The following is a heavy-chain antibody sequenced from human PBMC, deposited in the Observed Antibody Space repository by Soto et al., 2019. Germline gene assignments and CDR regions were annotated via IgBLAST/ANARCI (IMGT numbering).Heavy chain of an antibody. CDR2: ISYDGSNK. D-gene: IGHD5-18*01. V-gene: IGHV3-30*18. J-gene: IGHJ6*02. Sequence: GGSLRLSCAASGFTFSSYGMHWVRQAPGKGLEWVAVISYDGSNKYYADSVKGRFTVSRDNSKNTLYLQMNSLRAEDTAVYYCAKDLVTFYYYYGTDVWGQGTTVTVSS. CDR3: AKDLVTFYYYYGTDV. CDR1: GFTFSSYG.